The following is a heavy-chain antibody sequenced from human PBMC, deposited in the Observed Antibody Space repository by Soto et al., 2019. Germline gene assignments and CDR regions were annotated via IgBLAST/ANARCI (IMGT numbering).Heavy chain of an antibody. J-gene: IGHJ4*02. D-gene: IGHD3-22*01. V-gene: IGHV3-64D*06. CDR2: ISIDGSGT. CDR1: GFIFSIYA. CDR3: VKGEYYYDGSAYYPFDY. Sequence: GGSLRLSCSGSGFIFSIYAIHWVRQAPGKGLEYVSFISIDGSGTHYADSVKGRFTISRDNSKNTAYLQMSSLRPEDTAVYYCVKGEYYYDGSAYYPFDYWGQGRMVTSPQ.